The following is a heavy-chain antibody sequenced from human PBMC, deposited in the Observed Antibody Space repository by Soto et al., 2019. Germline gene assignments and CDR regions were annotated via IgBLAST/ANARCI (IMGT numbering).Heavy chain of an antibody. CDR2: IWYDGSKI. CDR3: AREVDKRGLGAAGTDFDY. V-gene: IGHV3-33*01. CDR1: GFTFSNYG. Sequence: QVQLVESGGGVVQPGRSLRLSCAASGFTFSNYGMHWVRQAPGEGLEWVAVIWYDGSKIYYADSVKGRFTISRDNSKNTVFLQMDSLTTEDTAVYYCAREVDKRGLGAAGTDFDYWGQGTLVTVSS. J-gene: IGHJ4*02. D-gene: IGHD6-13*01.